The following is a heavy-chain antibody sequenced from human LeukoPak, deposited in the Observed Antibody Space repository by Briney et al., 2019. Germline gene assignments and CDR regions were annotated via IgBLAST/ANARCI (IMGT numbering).Heavy chain of an antibody. CDR3: AKGMSTSWRTFDY. Sequence: GGSLGLSCAASGFTFSSYAMSWVRQAPGKGLEWVSAISGSGDITYYADSVKGRFTISRDNSKNTLYLQMNSLRAEDTAVYYCAKGMSTSWRTFDYWGQGTLVTVSS. J-gene: IGHJ4*02. V-gene: IGHV3-23*01. CDR2: ISGSGDIT. D-gene: IGHD6-13*01. CDR1: GFTFSSYA.